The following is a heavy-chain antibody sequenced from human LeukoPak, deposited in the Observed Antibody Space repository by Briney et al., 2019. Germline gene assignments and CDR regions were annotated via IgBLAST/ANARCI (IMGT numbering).Heavy chain of an antibody. Sequence: HPGGSLRLSCAASGFTFSSYAMHWVRQAPGKGLEWVAAISYDGNNKDYADSVKGRFTISRDNSENTLYLQMNSLRADDTAVYYCARVDWKGVIVPAAPCDWGQGTLVTVSS. J-gene: IGHJ4*02. CDR2: ISYDGNNK. D-gene: IGHD2-2*01. CDR1: GFTFSSYA. V-gene: IGHV3-30-3*01. CDR3: ARVDWKGVIVPAAPCD.